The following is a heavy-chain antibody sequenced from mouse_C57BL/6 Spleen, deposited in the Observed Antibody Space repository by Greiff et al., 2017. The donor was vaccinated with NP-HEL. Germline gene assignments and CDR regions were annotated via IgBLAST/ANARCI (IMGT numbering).Heavy chain of an antibody. CDR2: IYPGSGSA. V-gene: IGHV1-55*01. D-gene: IGHD2-1*01. CDR1: GYTFTSYW. CDR3: ARGAYGNYGGYFDV. J-gene: IGHJ1*03. Sequence: QVQLQQPGAELVKPGASVKMSCKASGYTFTSYWITWVKQRPGQGLEWIGDIYPGSGSANYNEKFKSKATLTVDTSSSTAYMQLSSLTSEDSAVYYCARGAYGNYGGYFDVWGTGTTVTVSS.